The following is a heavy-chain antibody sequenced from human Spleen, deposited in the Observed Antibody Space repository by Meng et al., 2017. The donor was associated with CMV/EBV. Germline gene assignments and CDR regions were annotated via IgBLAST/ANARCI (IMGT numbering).Heavy chain of an antibody. D-gene: IGHD6-19*01. CDR2: ISAYNGNT. CDR1: TFTSYG. CDR3: ARDRADGQWLVLKFGWFDP. V-gene: IGHV1-18*01. J-gene: IGHJ5*02. Sequence: TFTSYGISWVRQAPGQGLEWMGWISAYNGNTNYAQKLQGRVTMTTDTSTSTAYMELRSLRSDDTAVYYCARDRADGQWLVLKFGWFDPWGQGTLVTVSS.